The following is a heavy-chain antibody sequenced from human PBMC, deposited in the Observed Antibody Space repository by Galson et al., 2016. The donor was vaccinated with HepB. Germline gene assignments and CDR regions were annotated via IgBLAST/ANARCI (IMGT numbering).Heavy chain of an antibody. CDR3: ARGRDKAEAHYALDV. Sequence: SVKVSCKASGGTFSSFGLSWVRQAPGQGLEWMGGIIPIFRTPTYAQRFQGRVTITADTSTSTAHLEMTSLRFEDTAVYFCARGRDKAEAHYALDVWGQGTTVIVSS. CDR1: GGTFSSFG. CDR2: IIPIFRTP. J-gene: IGHJ6*02. D-gene: IGHD4/OR15-4a*01. V-gene: IGHV1-69*06.